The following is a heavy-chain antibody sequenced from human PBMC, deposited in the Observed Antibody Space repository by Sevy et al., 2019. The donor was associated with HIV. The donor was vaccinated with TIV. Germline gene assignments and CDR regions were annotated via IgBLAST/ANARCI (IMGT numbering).Heavy chain of an antibody. CDR1: GFTFSSYA. CDR3: AKDDRIAVAGLIAFDI. Sequence: GGSLRLSCAASGFTFSSYAMSWVRQAPGKGLEWVSAFSGSGGSTYYADSVKGRFTISRDNSKNTLYLQMNSLRAEDTAVYYCAKDDRIAVAGLIAFDIWGQGTMVTVSS. V-gene: IGHV3-23*01. D-gene: IGHD6-19*01. J-gene: IGHJ3*02. CDR2: FSGSGGST.